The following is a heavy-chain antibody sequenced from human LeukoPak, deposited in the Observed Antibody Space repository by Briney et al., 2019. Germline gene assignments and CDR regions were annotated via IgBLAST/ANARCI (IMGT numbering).Heavy chain of an antibody. CDR3: ARHLTWRIAPFNNWFDP. CDR1: GGSISSNSYY. Sequence: SETLSLTCAVSGGSISSNSYYWGWIRQPPGKGLEWIGEINHSGSTNYNPSLKSRVTISVDTSKNQFSLKLSSVTAADTAVYYCARHLTWRIAPFNNWFDPWGQGTLVTVSS. J-gene: IGHJ5*02. CDR2: INHSGST. D-gene: IGHD2/OR15-2a*01. V-gene: IGHV4-39*01.